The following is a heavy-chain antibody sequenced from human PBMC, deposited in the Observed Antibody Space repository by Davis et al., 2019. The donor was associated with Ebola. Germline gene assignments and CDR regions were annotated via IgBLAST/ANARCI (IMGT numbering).Heavy chain of an antibody. J-gene: IGHJ5*02. D-gene: IGHD2-8*01. V-gene: IGHV4-34*01. CDR1: GGSFSDYY. Sequence: MPSETLSLTCAVYGGSFSDYYWSWIRQPPGRGLEWIGEINHSGSTNYDPSLKSRVTISVDTSKNQFSLKLSSVTAADTAVYYCARHVGRYCTNGVCATGNWFDPWGQGTLVTVSS. CDR2: INHSGST. CDR3: ARHVGRYCTNGVCATGNWFDP.